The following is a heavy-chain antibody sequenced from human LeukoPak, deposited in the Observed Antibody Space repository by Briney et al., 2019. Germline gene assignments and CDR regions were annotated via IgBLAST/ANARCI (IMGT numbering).Heavy chain of an antibody. CDR3: ARDLYGSGSDFDY. V-gene: IGHV3-74*01. J-gene: IGHJ4*02. Sequence: GGSLRLSCAASGFIFSNSWMYWVRQVPGKGLVWVSRMNSDGSDTGYADSVKGRFTVSRDNAKNSLYLQMNSLRAEDTAVYYCARDLYGSGSDFDYWGQGTLVTVSS. CDR2: MNSDGSDT. D-gene: IGHD3-10*01. CDR1: GFIFSNSW.